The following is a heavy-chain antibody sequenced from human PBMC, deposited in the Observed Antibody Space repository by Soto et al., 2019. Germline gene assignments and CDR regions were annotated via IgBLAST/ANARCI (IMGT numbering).Heavy chain of an antibody. V-gene: IGHV4-34*01. Sequence: SETLSLTCAVYGGSFSGYYWGWIRQPPGTWREWIGEINHSGSTNYNPSLKSRVTITVDTSKNQFSLKLSTLTAADTAVYYCARTLYSGYDYYFDYWGQGTLVTVSS. CDR1: GGSFSGYY. J-gene: IGHJ4*02. CDR2: INHSGST. D-gene: IGHD5-12*01. CDR3: ARTLYSGYDYYFDY.